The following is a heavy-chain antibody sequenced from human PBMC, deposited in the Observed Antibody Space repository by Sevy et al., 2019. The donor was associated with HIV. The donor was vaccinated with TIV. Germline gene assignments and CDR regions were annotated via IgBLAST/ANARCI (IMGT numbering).Heavy chain of an antibody. CDR1: GGSISNGDYY. J-gene: IGHJ5*02. Sequence: SETLSLTCSVSGGSISNGDYYWAWIRLPPGKGLEWIGSIYYNGDTYYNPSLRSRLTVSVDMSKNQFSLRLSSVTAADTAIYYCARHRAHHDYADPWGQGTLVTVSS. V-gene: IGHV4-39*01. CDR2: IYYNGDT. CDR3: ARHRAHHDYADP. D-gene: IGHD4-17*01.